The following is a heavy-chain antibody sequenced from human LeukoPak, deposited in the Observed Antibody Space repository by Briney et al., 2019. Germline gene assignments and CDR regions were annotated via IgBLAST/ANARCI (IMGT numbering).Heavy chain of an antibody. J-gene: IGHJ5*02. Sequence: SETLSLTCTVSGGSISSSSYYWGWIRQPPGKGLEWIGSIYYSGSTYYNPSLKSRVTISVDTSKNQFSLKLSSVTAADTAVYYCARDPGYYETSGHAPWGQGTLVTVSS. V-gene: IGHV4-39*07. CDR2: IYYSGST. D-gene: IGHD3-22*01. CDR1: GGSISSSSYY. CDR3: ARDPGYYETSGHAP.